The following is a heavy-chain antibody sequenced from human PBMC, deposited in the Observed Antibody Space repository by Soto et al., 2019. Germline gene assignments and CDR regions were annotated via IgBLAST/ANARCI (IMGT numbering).Heavy chain of an antibody. CDR2: LSASGRT. CDR3: ARDSGRKGGVVPTGGFDP. Sequence: PSETLSLTCAISGDSIGNFYWSWIRQPAGKGLESLGRLSASGRTNYSPSLQSRVTMSLDRSKNRFSLRLTSVSAADTAVYYCARDSGRKGGVVPTGGFDPWGQGTLVTVSS. V-gene: IGHV4-4*07. D-gene: IGHD2-2*01. J-gene: IGHJ5*02. CDR1: GDSIGNFY.